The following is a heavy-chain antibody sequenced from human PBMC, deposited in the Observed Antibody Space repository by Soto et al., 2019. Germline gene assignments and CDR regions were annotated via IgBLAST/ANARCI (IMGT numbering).Heavy chain of an antibody. Sequence: ASVKVSCKVSGYTLTELSMHWVRQAPGKGLEWMGGFDPEDGETIYAQKFQGRVTMTEDTSTDTAYMELSSLRSEDTAVYYCATAFYDSSGQGAFDIWGQGTMVTVSS. CDR2: FDPEDGET. CDR3: ATAFYDSSGQGAFDI. J-gene: IGHJ3*02. V-gene: IGHV1-24*01. CDR1: GYTLTELS. D-gene: IGHD3-22*01.